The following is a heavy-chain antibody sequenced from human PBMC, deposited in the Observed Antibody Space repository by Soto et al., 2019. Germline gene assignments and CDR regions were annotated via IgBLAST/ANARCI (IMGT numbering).Heavy chain of an antibody. CDR3: ARLVYNKVLRYFDWLPKGGFDY. J-gene: IGHJ4*02. CDR1: GYSFTSYW. Sequence: GESLKISCKGSGYSFTSYWIGWVRQMPGKGLEWMGTIYPGDSDTRYSPSFQGQVTISADKSISTAYLQWSSLKASDTAMYYCARLVYNKVLRYFDWLPKGGFDYWGQGTLVTVSS. D-gene: IGHD3-9*01. CDR2: IYPGDSDT. V-gene: IGHV5-51*01.